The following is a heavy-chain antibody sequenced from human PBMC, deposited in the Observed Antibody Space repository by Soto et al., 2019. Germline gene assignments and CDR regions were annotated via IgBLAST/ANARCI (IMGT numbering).Heavy chain of an antibody. V-gene: IGHV3-7*01. CDR1: GFTFSSYW. Sequence: PGGSLRLSCAASGFTFSSYWMSWVRQAPGKGLEWVANIKQDGSEKYYVDSVKGRFTISRDNAKNSLYLQMNSLRAEDTAVYYCARDHQIHYYDILTGYYDYYYYGMDVWGQGTTVTV. CDR2: IKQDGSEK. CDR3: ARDHQIHYYDILTGYYDYYYYGMDV. J-gene: IGHJ6*02. D-gene: IGHD3-9*01.